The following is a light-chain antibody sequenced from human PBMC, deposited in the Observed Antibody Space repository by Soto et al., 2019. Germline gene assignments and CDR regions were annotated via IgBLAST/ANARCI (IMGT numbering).Light chain of an antibody. CDR1: SSDVGGYDY. CDR2: GVT. J-gene: IGLJ1*01. CDR3: SSYAGSTNIV. Sequence: QSALTQPPSASGSPGQSVTISCSGTSSDVGGYDYVSWYQQHPGKAPKVLIYGVTKRSSGVPDRSSGSKSGYTAYLTVSGLQAEDEADYYCSSYAGSTNIVFGTGTKVTVL. V-gene: IGLV2-8*01.